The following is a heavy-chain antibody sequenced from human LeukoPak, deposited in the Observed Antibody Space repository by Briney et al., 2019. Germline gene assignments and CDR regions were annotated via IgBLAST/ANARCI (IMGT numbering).Heavy chain of an antibody. J-gene: IGHJ4*02. CDR3: ARGPNYASGSYDNEVFDY. Sequence: SETLSLTCSVSDNSISTSDYYWGWIRQPPGKGLEWIGSIYYRGSTYYNSSLKSRATISVDTSKSQFTLTLSSVTAADTAVYYCARGPNYASGSYDNEVFDYWGQGTLVTVSS. CDR1: DNSISTSDYY. CDR2: IYYRGST. V-gene: IGHV4-39*06. D-gene: IGHD3-10*01.